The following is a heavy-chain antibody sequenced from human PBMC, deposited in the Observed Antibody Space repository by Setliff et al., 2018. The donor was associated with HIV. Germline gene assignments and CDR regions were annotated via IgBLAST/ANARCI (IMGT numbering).Heavy chain of an antibody. CDR1: GDTLSIHP. V-gene: IGHV1-69*05. D-gene: IGHD4-4*01. J-gene: IGHJ6*02. Sequence: SVKVSCKASGDTLSIHPISWVRQAPGRGLDWMGGIIPAFGRANYAQNFQGRVTITTDESTTTVFMELTGLRSEDTAVYYCAREGLLVTKVGGAYWYHGMGIWGQGTTVTVS. CDR2: IIPAFGRA. CDR3: AREGLLVTKVGGAYWYHGMGI.